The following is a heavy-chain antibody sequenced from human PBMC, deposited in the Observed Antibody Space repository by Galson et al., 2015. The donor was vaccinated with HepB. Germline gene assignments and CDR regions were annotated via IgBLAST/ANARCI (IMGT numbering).Heavy chain of an antibody. Sequence: SETLSLTCAVYGGSFSGYYWSWIRQPPGKGLEWIGEINHSGSTNYNPSLKSRVTISVDTSKNQFSLKLSSVTAADTAVYYCAAPGIASYYYYGMDVWGQGTTVTVSS. CDR3: AAPGIASYYYYGMDV. J-gene: IGHJ6*02. CDR2: INHSGST. V-gene: IGHV4-34*01. D-gene: IGHD6-13*01. CDR1: GGSFSGYY.